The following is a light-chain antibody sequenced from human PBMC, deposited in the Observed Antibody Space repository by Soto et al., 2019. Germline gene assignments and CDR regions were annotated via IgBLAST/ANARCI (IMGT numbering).Light chain of an antibody. CDR2: DVS. V-gene: IGLV2-14*03. CDR3: SSYTSSSTYV. Sequence: QSALTQPASVSGSPGQSITIFCTGASSDVGAHNFVSWYQQHPGNAPKLLIYDVSNRPSGVSDRFSGSKSGNTASLTITGLQAEDEADYYCSSYTSSSTYVFRPGTKLTVL. CDR1: SSDVGAHNF. J-gene: IGLJ1*01.